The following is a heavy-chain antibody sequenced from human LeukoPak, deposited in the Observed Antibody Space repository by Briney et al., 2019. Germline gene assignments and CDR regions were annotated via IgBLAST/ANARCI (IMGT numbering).Heavy chain of an antibody. D-gene: IGHD3-10*01. CDR1: GFTVSRNY. CDR3: ARDADGSGSYYNGNWFDP. J-gene: IGHJ5*02. Sequence: GGSLRLSCLASGFTVSRNYMGWVRQAPGKGLEWVSIIYAGGGTYYADSVRGRFTISRDNAKNSLYLQMNSLRAEDTAVYYCARDADGSGSYYNGNWFDPWGQGTLVTVSS. V-gene: IGHV3-53*01. CDR2: IYAGGGT.